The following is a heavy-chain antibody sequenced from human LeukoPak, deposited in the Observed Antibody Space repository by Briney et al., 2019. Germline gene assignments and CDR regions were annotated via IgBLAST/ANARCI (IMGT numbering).Heavy chain of an antibody. V-gene: IGHV4-59*01. CDR1: GGSISTYY. Sequence: SETLSLTRTVSGGSISTYYWSWIRQPPGKRLEWIAYIHYSGSTNYNPSLKSRVTISVDTSKKHLSLKLSSVTAADTAVYYCAKFGGSFAFLDYWGQGTLVTVSS. J-gene: IGHJ4*02. CDR3: AKFGGSFAFLDY. CDR2: IHYSGST. D-gene: IGHD1-26*01.